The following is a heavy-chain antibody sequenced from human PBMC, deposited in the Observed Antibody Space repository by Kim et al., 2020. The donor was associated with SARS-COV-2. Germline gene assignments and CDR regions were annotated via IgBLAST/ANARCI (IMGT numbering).Heavy chain of an antibody. J-gene: IGHJ4*02. CDR3: ARDWRGTYCSGDCLSH. Sequence: GGSLRLSCAASGFTFSSYSMTWVRQTPGKGLQWVSTISCGDDTTYSADSAKGRFTISRDNSKNTLYLQMSSLRAEDSAIYFCARDWRGTYCSGDCLSHWGQGTLVIVSS. CDR1: GFTFSSYS. CDR2: ISCGDDTT. D-gene: IGHD2-21*02. V-gene: IGHV3-23*01.